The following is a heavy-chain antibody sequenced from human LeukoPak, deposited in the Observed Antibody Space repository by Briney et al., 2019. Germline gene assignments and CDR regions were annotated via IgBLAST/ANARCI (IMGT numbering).Heavy chain of an antibody. CDR3: ARGSSHLRYFDWLLSGDPPHFDP. D-gene: IGHD3-9*01. CDR1: GYTFTGYY. V-gene: IGHV1-2*02. Sequence: ASVKVSCKASGYTFTGYYMHWVRQAPGQGLEWMGWINPNSGGTNYAQKFQGRVTMTRNTSISTAYMELSSLRSEDTAVYYCARGSSHLRYFDWLLSGDPPHFDPWGQGTLVTVSS. J-gene: IGHJ5*02. CDR2: INPNSGGT.